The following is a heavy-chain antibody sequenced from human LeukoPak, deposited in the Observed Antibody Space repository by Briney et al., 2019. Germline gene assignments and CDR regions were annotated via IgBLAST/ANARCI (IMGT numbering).Heavy chain of an antibody. CDR1: GGSISSSSYY. CDR3: ARQGFITMIVVVHFDY. Sequence: TSETLSLTCTVSGGSISSSSYYWSWIRQPPGKGLEWIGSIYYSGSTYYNPSLKSRVTISVDTSKNQFSLKLSSVTAADTAVYYCARQGFITMIVVVHFDYWGQGTLVTVSS. CDR2: IYYSGST. V-gene: IGHV4-39*01. D-gene: IGHD3-22*01. J-gene: IGHJ4*02.